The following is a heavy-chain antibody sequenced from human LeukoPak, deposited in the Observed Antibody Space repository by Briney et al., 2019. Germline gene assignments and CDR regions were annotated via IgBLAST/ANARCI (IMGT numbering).Heavy chain of an antibody. CDR3: ARRSSGSPPYYFDS. D-gene: IGHD1-26*01. V-gene: IGHV3-74*01. CDR1: GFTFSCYW. Sequence: GGSLRLSCAASGFTFSCYWMHWVRQAPGKGLVWVSRINSDGSTTNYADYVKGRFTISRDNAKNTLYLQMNSLRAEDTAVYYCARRSSGSPPYYFDSWGQGTLVTVSS. CDR2: INSDGSTT. J-gene: IGHJ4*02.